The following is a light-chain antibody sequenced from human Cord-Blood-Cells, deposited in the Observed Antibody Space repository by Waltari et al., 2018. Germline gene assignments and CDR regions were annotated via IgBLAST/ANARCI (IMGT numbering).Light chain of an antibody. J-gene: IGKJ2*01. Sequence: IVMTQSPDSLAVSLGERATINSKSSPRVLYSSNNKNYLAWYQQKPGQPPKLLIYWASTRESGVPDRFSGSGSGTDFTLTISSLQAEDVAVYYCQQYYSTPYTFGQGTKLEIK. CDR3: QQYYSTPYT. CDR1: PRVLYSSNNKNY. V-gene: IGKV4-1*01. CDR2: WAS.